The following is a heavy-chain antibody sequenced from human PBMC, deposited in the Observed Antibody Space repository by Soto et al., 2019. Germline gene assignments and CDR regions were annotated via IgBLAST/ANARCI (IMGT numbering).Heavy chain of an antibody. CDR1: GFSLSTSGVG. J-gene: IGHJ4*02. D-gene: IGHD3-22*01. Sequence: QITLKESGPTLVKPTQTLTLTCTFSGFSLSTSGVGVGWIRQPPGKALEWLALIYWDDDKRYSPSLKSRLTITKDTSKNQVVLTMTNMDPVDTATYYCAHSYYYDSSGGESYYFDYWGQGTLVTVSS. CDR2: IYWDDDK. V-gene: IGHV2-5*02. CDR3: AHSYYYDSSGGESYYFDY.